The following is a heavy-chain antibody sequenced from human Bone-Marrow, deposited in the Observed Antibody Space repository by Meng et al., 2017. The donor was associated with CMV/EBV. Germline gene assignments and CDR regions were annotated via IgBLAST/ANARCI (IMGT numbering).Heavy chain of an antibody. CDR3: ARESSSSAYYYYYGMDV. Sequence: SETLSLTCTVSGGSITTFYWNWIRQPPRKGLEWIGNVYYTGSTNYNPSLKSRVTISVDTSKNQFSLKLSSVTAADTAVYYCARESSSSAYYYYYGMDVWGQGTTVTVSS. CDR1: GGSITTFY. V-gene: IGHV4-59*01. J-gene: IGHJ6*02. D-gene: IGHD6-6*01. CDR2: VYYTGST.